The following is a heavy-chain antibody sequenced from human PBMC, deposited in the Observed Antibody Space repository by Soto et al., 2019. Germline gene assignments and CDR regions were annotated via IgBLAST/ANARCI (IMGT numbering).Heavy chain of an antibody. CDR1: GFSLSTSEVG. Sequence: QITLKESGPALVKPTQTLTLTCSFSGFSLSTSEVGVAWIRQPPGKALEWLALFYWDEDKRYSPSLKSRLTIXKXXSTSEVVLTMTSVDPVDTGTYYCAHKGGRGAGMDVWGQGTMVTVSS. CDR2: FYWDEDK. D-gene: IGHD2-15*01. CDR3: AHKGGRGAGMDV. V-gene: IGHV2-5*02. J-gene: IGHJ6*02.